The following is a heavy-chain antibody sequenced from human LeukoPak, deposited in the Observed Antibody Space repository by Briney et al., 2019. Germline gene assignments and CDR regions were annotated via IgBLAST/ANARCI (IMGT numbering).Heavy chain of an antibody. J-gene: IGHJ4*02. CDR2: ISSSSSYI. CDR1: GFTFSSYS. D-gene: IGHD5-12*01. V-gene: IGHV3-21*01. CDR3: ARSDSGYDYDDY. Sequence: GESLRLSCAASGFTFSSYSMNWVRQAPGKGLEWVSSISSSSSYIYYADSVKGRFTISRDNAKNSLYLQMNSLRAEDRAVYYCARSDSGYDYDDYWGQGTLVTASS.